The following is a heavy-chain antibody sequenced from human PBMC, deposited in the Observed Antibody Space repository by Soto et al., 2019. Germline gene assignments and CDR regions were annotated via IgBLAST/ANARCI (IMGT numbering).Heavy chain of an antibody. D-gene: IGHD3-22*01. Sequence: PGGSLRLSCAASGFTFSDYYMSWIRQAPGKGLEWVSYISSSSSYTNYADSVKGRFTISRDNAKNSLYLQMNSLRAEDTAVYYCARGGNYYDSSGYYDDNFDYWGPGTLVTVSS. V-gene: IGHV3-11*06. CDR2: ISSSSSYT. CDR1: GFTFSDYY. CDR3: ARGGNYYDSSGYYDDNFDY. J-gene: IGHJ4*02.